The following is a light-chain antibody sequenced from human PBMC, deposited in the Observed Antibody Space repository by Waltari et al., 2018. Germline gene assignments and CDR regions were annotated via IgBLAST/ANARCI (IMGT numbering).Light chain of an antibody. CDR3: SSYTITTTFEL. V-gene: IGLV2-14*03. CDR2: DVI. Sequence: QSALTQPASVSGSPGQSITIPCTGTASDVGANNYVSWFQQYPGEAPKLIIYDVISRHSGVSKRFSGAKSGNTASLTISGLQAEDEADYYCSSYTITTTFELFGGGTKLTVL. J-gene: IGLJ2*01. CDR1: ASDVGANNY.